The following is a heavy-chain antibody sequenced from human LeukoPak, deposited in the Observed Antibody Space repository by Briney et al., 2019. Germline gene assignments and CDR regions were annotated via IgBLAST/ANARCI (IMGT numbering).Heavy chain of an antibody. V-gene: IGHV4-30-4*08. CDR1: GGPLSSGNYY. CDR2: ISHRGST. D-gene: IGHD6-19*01. CDR3: AREGRAVAGTFYFDY. J-gene: IGHJ4*02. Sequence: SQTLSLTCTVSGGPLSSGNYYWSWIRQPPGKGLEWIGYISHRGSTNYNPSLKTRVTMSVDTSKNQFSLKLSSVTGADTAVYFCAREGRAVAGTFYFDYWGQGALVTVSS.